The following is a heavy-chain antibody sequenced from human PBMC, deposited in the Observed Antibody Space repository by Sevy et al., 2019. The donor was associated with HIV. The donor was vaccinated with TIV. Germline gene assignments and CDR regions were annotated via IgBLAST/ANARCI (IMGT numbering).Heavy chain of an antibody. V-gene: IGHV1-2*02. CDR3: ARCRVILDS. Sequence: ASVKVSCKASGYTFTDYYIHWVRQAPGQGLEWVGYINPNTDVTNYAQKFRGRVTITRDTSISTVYMELRGLRSDDTALYYCARCRVILDSRGQGTLVTVSS. J-gene: IGHJ4*02. CDR2: INPNTDVT. CDR1: GYTFTDYY.